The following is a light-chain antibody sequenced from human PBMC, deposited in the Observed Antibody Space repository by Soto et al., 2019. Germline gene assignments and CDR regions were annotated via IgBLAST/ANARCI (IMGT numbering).Light chain of an antibody. CDR1: TSSIGSNY. J-gene: IGLJ2*01. Sequence: QLVLTQPPSASGTPGQRVTISCSGSTSSIGSNYVYCYQQLPGTAPKLLIYSNNQRPSGVPDRFSGSKSGTSASLAISGLRSEDEADYHCAAWDDSLSGLVFGGGTKLTVL. V-gene: IGLV1-47*01. CDR3: AAWDDSLSGLV. CDR2: SNN.